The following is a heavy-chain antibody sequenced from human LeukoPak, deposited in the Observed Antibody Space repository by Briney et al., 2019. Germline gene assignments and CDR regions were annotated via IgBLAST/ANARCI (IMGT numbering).Heavy chain of an antibody. J-gene: IGHJ4*02. CDR3: AKDSLLTVVRPVAAC. CDR1: GFTFSTYW. Sequence: AESLTLSCAASGFTFSTYWMSWVRQPPGTGLEWEGNIKQDGSEKYYVDSVEGRFAISRDNAKNALFLQMNTLRVEDTAVYYCAKDSLLTVVRPVAACWGQGTLVTVSS. CDR2: IKQDGSEK. V-gene: IGHV3-7*01. D-gene: IGHD4-23*01.